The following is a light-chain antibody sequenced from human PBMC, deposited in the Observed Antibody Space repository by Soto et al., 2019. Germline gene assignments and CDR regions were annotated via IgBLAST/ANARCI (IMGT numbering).Light chain of an antibody. CDR1: SSDVGGYTY. Sequence: QSVLTQPRSVSGSPGQSVTISCTGTSSDVGGYTYVSWYQQHPGKAPKLIIYDVTERPSGVPARFSGSKSGNTASLTISGLQAEYEADYYCCSYAGSYTYVFGTGTKVTVL. J-gene: IGLJ1*01. V-gene: IGLV2-11*01. CDR3: CSYAGSYTYV. CDR2: DVT.